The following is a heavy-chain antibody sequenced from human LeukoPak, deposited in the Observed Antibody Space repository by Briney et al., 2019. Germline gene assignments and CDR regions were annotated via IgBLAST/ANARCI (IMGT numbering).Heavy chain of an antibody. V-gene: IGHV4-59*01. CDR2: IYYTGST. D-gene: IGHD4-11*01. Sequence: SETLSLTCTVSGGSISGYYWTWIRQPPGKGLEWIGYIYYTGSTNYNPSLESRVTISADTSKNQFSLRLSSVTAADTAVYYCARLRGNYFPDYWGQGTLVTVSS. CDR1: GGSISGYY. J-gene: IGHJ4*02. CDR3: ARLRGNYFPDY.